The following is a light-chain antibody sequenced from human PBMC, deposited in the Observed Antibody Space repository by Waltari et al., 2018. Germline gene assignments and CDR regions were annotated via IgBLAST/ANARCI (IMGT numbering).Light chain of an antibody. Sequence: DIVMTQSPDSLAVSLGERATLDCKFSQSVFYRSDNKNYLAWYQHKPGQPPKLLFYWASTRESGVPDRFSASGSGTDFTLTINNLQAEDVAVYYCQQYYRSRTFGQGTKVEIK. V-gene: IGKV4-1*01. CDR2: WAS. J-gene: IGKJ1*01. CDR1: QSVFYRSDNKNY. CDR3: QQYYRSRT.